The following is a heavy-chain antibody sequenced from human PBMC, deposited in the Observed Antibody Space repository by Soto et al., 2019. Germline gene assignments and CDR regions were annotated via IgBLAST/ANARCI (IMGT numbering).Heavy chain of an antibody. J-gene: IGHJ4*02. D-gene: IGHD5-12*01. V-gene: IGHV3-11*05. Sequence: QVQLVESGGGLVKPGGSLRLSCAASGFTFSDYYMSWIRQAPGKGLEWVSYISSSSSYTNYADSVKGRFTISRDNAKNSLYLQMNSLRAEDTAVYYCVRDMDRGYSGYDPGYWGQGTLVTVSS. CDR1: GFTFSDYY. CDR2: ISSSSSYT. CDR3: VRDMDRGYSGYDPGY.